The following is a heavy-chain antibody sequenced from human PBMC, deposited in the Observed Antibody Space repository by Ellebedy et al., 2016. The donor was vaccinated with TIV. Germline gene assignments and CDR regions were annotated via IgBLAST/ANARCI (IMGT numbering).Heavy chain of an antibody. CDR3: ARGGGNNWYLELDY. V-gene: IGHV1-46*01. Sequence: ASVKVSCKASGYTFTSYYMHWVRQAPGQGLEWMGMINPSGGSTNYAQKFQGRVTITADESTSTAYMELSRLRSDDTAVYYCARGGGNNWYLELDYWGQGTLVTVSS. CDR2: INPSGGST. D-gene: IGHD6-13*01. J-gene: IGHJ4*02. CDR1: GYTFTSYY.